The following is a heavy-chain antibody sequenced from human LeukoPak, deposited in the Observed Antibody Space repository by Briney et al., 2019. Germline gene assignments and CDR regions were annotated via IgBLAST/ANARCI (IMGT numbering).Heavy chain of an antibody. V-gene: IGHV4-4*07. CDR2: IYTSGST. CDR3: AKGALGATFNYFDY. D-gene: IGHD1-26*01. J-gene: IGHJ4*02. CDR1: GASIIGYY. Sequence: SETLSLTCSVSGASIIGYYWSWIRQPAGKGLEWIGRIYTSGSTDYNPSLSSRVTMSVDTSQRQFSLRLTSVTAADTAVYYCAKGALGATFNYFDYWGQGTLVTVSS.